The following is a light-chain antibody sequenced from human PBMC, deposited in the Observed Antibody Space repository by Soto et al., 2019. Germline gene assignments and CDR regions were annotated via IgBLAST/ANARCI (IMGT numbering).Light chain of an antibody. Sequence: QSALTQSPSASGSPGQSATISCTGTSSDIGGYNSVSWYQQHPGKAPKVMIYDVTKRPSGVPDRFSGSKSGNTASLTVSALQAEDEADYYCSSYTDRKHLVFGTGTKVTVL. V-gene: IGLV2-8*01. CDR1: SSDIGGYNS. CDR2: DVT. CDR3: SSYTDRKHLV. J-gene: IGLJ1*01.